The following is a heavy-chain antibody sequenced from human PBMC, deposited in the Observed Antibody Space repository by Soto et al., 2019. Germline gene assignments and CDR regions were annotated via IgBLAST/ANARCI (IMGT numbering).Heavy chain of an antibody. Sequence: RLSCAASGFTFSSYAMHWVRQAPGKGLEWVAVISYDGSNKYYADSVKGQFTISIDNSKNTLNLQMNSLRADDTGVYHCERERGAFDIWGQGTMVTVSS. V-gene: IGHV3-30-3*01. CDR2: ISYDGSNK. CDR1: GFTFSSYA. CDR3: ERERGAFDI. J-gene: IGHJ3*02.